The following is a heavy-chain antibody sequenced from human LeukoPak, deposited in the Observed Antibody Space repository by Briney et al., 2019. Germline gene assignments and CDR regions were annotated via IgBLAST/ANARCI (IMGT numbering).Heavy chain of an antibody. D-gene: IGHD5-24*01. CDR2: ISSSSSTI. V-gene: IGHV3-48*01. J-gene: IGHJ4*02. CDR1: GFTFSSYS. CDR3: AREGGGYNNRGFDY. Sequence: GGSLRLSCAASGFTFSSYSMNWVRQAPGKGLEWVSYISSSSSTIYYADSVKGRFTISRDNAKNSLYLQMNSLRAEDSAVYYCAREGGGYNNRGFDYWGQGTLVTVSS.